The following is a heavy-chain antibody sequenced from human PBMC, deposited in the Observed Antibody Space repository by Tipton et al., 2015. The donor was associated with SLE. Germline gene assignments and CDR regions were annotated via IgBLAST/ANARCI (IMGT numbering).Heavy chain of an antibody. D-gene: IGHD1-7*01. Sequence: GSLRLSCAASGFTFTTYAMNWVRQAPGKGLEWVSAITGSSSTTYYADSVKGRFTISRDNSKNTMYLQMNSLRAEGTAVYYCAKGDRGELRAFDIWGQGTMVTVSS. CDR2: ITGSSSTT. CDR1: GFTFTTYA. V-gene: IGHV3-23*01. J-gene: IGHJ3*02. CDR3: AKGDRGELRAFDI.